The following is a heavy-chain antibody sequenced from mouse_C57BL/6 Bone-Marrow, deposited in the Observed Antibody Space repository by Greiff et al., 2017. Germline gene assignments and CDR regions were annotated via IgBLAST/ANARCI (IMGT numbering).Heavy chain of an antibody. D-gene: IGHD1-3*01. CDR3: ARRNPVAPGDY. Sequence: EVKLQESGPELVKPGASVKISCKASGYSFTGYYMNWVKQSPEKSLEWIGEINTSTGGTTYNQKFKANATLTVDKSSSTAYMQLKSLTSEDSAGYYCARRNPVAPGDYWGQGTTLTVSS. CDR2: INTSTGGT. J-gene: IGHJ2*01. CDR1: GYSFTGYY. V-gene: IGHV1-42*01.